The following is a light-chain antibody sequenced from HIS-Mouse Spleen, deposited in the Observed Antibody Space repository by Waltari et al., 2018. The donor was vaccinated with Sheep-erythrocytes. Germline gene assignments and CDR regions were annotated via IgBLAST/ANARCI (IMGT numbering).Light chain of an antibody. CDR3: YSTDSSGNHWV. CDR2: EDS. V-gene: IGLV3-10*01. J-gene: IGLJ3*02. Sequence: SYELTQPPSVSVSPGQTARITCSGDALPKKYAYWYQQKSGQAPVLVIYEDSKRPSGIAESYSGSASGTMATLTISVAQVEDEADYYCYSTDSSGNHWVFGGGTKLTVL. CDR1: ALPKKY.